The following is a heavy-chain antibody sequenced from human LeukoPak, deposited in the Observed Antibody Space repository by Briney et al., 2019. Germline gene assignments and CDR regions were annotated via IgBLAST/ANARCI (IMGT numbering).Heavy chain of an antibody. CDR1: GFSFSTYS. J-gene: IGHJ3*02. V-gene: IGHV3-23*01. CDR2: ISGSGGST. Sequence: QPGGSLRLSCAASGFSFSTYSMSWVRQAPGKGLEWVSAISGSGGSTYYADSVKGRFTISRDNSKNTLYLQMNSLRAEDTAVYYCAKAFHFIARDDSSGYYTLDAFDIWGQGTMVTVSP. D-gene: IGHD3-22*01. CDR3: AKAFHFIARDDSSGYYTLDAFDI.